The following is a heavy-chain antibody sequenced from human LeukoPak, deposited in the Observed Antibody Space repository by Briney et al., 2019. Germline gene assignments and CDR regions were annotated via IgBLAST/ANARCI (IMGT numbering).Heavy chain of an antibody. Sequence: SETLSLTCTVSGGSVSNDSSYWNWIRQPPGKGLEWVGYIYYSGSTKYNPSLKSRVTISIDMSKNQFSLKLRSVTAADTAVYYCARHLGEIDYWGQGTLVTVSS. D-gene: IGHD3-10*01. J-gene: IGHJ4*02. CDR1: GGSVSNDSSY. CDR2: IYYSGST. CDR3: ARHLGEIDY. V-gene: IGHV4-61*01.